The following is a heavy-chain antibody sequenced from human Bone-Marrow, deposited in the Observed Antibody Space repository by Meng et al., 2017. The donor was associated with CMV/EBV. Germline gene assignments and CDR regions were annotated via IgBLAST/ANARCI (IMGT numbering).Heavy chain of an antibody. J-gene: IGHJ4*02. V-gene: IGHV3-73*01. CDR2: IRSKANSYAT. CDR1: GFTFSGSA. CDR3: ARGGRPAAIDY. D-gene: IGHD2-2*01. Sequence: GESLKISCAASGFTFSGSAMHWVRQASGKGLEWVGRIRSKANSYATAYAASVKGRFTISRDDSKNTAYLQMNSLKTEDTAVYYCARGGRPAAIDYWGQGTPVTVSS.